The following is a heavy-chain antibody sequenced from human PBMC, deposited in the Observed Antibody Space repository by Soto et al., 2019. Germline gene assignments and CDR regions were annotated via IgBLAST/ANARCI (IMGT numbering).Heavy chain of an antibody. CDR2: VNPSSGTT. CDR1: GYTLTRYA. J-gene: IGHJ6*02. V-gene: IGHV1-46*03. Sequence: ASVKVSCKASGYTLTRYAILWVRQAPGQGLEWMGVVNPSSGTTTYAQKFHGRVAMTRDTSTSTVYMELSSLRSEDTAVYYCGREYYYGSGNYNRLDVWGQGTTVTVSS. CDR3: GREYYYGSGNYNRLDV. D-gene: IGHD3-10*01.